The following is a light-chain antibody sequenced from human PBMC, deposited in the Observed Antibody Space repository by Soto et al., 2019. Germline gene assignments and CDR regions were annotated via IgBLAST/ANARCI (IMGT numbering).Light chain of an antibody. CDR1: QSVSSSY. CDR3: QQYGSSPPIT. V-gene: IGKV3-20*01. CDR2: GAS. Sequence: EIVLTQSPGTLSLSLGERATLSCRASQSVSSSYFAWYQQKPGQAPRLLIYGASSRATGIPDRFSGSGSGTDFTLTISRLEPEDFAVYYCQQYGSSPPITFGQGTRLEIK. J-gene: IGKJ5*01.